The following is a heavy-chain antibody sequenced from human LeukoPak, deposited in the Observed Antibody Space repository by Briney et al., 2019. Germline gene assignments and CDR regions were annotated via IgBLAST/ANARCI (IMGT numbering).Heavy chain of an antibody. CDR3: ARVGGPGWYGY. CDR1: GFTFSTYW. D-gene: IGHD6-19*01. V-gene: IGHV3-74*03. Sequence: GGSLRLSCAASGFTFSTYWMHWVRQVPGKGLVWVSRINSDGSTTTNADSVKGRFTIFRDNAKNTLYLQMNSLRAEDTALYYCARVGGPGWYGYWGQGTLVTVPS. J-gene: IGHJ4*02. CDR2: INSDGSTT.